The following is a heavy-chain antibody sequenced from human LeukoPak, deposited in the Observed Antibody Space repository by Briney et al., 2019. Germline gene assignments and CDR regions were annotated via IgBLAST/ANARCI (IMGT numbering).Heavy chain of an antibody. CDR1: GYTFTSYY. CDR2: INPSGGST. D-gene: IGHD2-2*01. Sequence: GASGKVSCKASGYTFTSYYMHWVRQAPGQGLEWMGIINPSGGSTSYAQKFQGRVTMTRDMSTSTVYMELSSLRSEDTAVYYCARECSSTSCHNWFDPWGQGTLVTVSS. J-gene: IGHJ5*02. CDR3: ARECSSTSCHNWFDP. V-gene: IGHV1-46*01.